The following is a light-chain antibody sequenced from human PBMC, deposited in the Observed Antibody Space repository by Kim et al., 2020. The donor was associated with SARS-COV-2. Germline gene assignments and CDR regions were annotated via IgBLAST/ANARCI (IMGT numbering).Light chain of an antibody. J-gene: IGLJ2*01. CDR1: SLRSYY. CDR2: GKN. CDR3: NSRDSNDNVV. V-gene: IGLV3-19*01. Sequence: SELTQDPAVSVALGQTVRITCQGDSLRSYYATWYQQKPGQAPILVIYGKNKRPSGIPDRFSGSSSGNTASLTITGTQAGDEADYYCNSRDSNDNVVFGGGTQLTVL.